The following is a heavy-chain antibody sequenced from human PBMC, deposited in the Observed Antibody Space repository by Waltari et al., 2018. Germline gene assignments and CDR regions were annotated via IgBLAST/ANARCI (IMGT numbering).Heavy chain of an antibody. Sequence: QVQLVQSGAEVKKPGASVKVSCKASGYTFTGYYMHWVREAPGQGLEWMGWSNPNRGGTNYAQKFQGRVTMTRETSISTAYMELSRLRSDDTAVYYCARDPSYTARQIYWGQGTLVTVSS. D-gene: IGHD5-18*01. CDR3: ARDPSYTARQIY. CDR1: GYTFTGYY. CDR2: SNPNRGGT. V-gene: IGHV1-2*02. J-gene: IGHJ4*02.